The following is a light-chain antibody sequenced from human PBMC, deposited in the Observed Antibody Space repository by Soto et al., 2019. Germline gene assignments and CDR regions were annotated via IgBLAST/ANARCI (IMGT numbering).Light chain of an antibody. CDR3: QQYNSYPFT. CDR1: QSITSW. Sequence: DIQMTQSPSTLSASVGDRVTITCRARQSITSWLAWYQQKPGKAPKLLMYKASSLESGVPSRFSGSGSGTEFTLTISGLQPDDFATYFCQQYNSYPFTFGPGTKVDIK. J-gene: IGKJ3*01. CDR2: KAS. V-gene: IGKV1-5*03.